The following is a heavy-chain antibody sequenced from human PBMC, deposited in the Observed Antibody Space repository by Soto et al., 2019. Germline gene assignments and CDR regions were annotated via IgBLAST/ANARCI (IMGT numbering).Heavy chain of an antibody. J-gene: IGHJ4*03. D-gene: IGHD6-13*01. V-gene: IGHV4-59*12. CDR2: IYYSGTT. CDR3: ARDRLAAGATEVAWDV. CDR1: GGSISPYY. Sequence: QVQLQESGPGLVKPSETLSLTCIVSGGSISPYYWSWVRQPPGKGLEWIGIIYYSGTTKYSPSLKGRVTISLETSKNQFSLKLRSVTAADTAIYYCARDRLAAGATEVAWDVWGQGTLVTVSS.